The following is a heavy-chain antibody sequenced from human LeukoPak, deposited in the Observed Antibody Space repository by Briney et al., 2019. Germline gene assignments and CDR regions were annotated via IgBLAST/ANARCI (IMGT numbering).Heavy chain of an antibody. CDR1: GFTFTNYA. J-gene: IGHJ4*02. D-gene: IGHD3-9*01. CDR2: ITGSDGCS. CDR3: AKWGDYDILTGYYVPDY. Sequence: GGSLRLSCVASGFTFTNYAMSWVRQAPGKGLEWVSAITGSDGCSYYADSVKGRFTVSRDNSKNTLYLQVNSLRAEDTAVYYCAKWGDYDILTGYYVPDYWGQGTLVTVSS. V-gene: IGHV3-23*01.